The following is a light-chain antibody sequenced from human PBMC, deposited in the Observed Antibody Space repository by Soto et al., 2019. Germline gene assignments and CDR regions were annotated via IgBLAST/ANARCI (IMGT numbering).Light chain of an antibody. J-gene: IGKJ5*01. Sequence: DIQLTQYPSSLSASVGDRVTITCGASQSISSKLTWYQKKPGEAPKPLIYTASSLYSGVPSRLSGSGYGTDFTITISSMKNEDFETYLCQQGYSNTISFGQGTRLEIK. CDR3: QQGYSNTIS. CDR2: TAS. CDR1: QSISSK. V-gene: IGKV1-39*01.